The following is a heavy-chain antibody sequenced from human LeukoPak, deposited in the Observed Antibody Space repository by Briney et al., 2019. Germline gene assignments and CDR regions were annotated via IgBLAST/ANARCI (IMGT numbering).Heavy chain of an antibody. Sequence: SETLSLTCSVSGGSISSYYWSWIRQPPGKGLEWIGYIYYSESTNYNPSLKSRVTISVDTSKNQFSLKLSSVTAADTAVYYCARDSVVRGVISDYWGQGTLVTVSS. CDR2: IYYSEST. V-gene: IGHV4-59*12. CDR1: GGSISSYY. D-gene: IGHD3-10*01. J-gene: IGHJ4*02. CDR3: ARDSVVRGVISDY.